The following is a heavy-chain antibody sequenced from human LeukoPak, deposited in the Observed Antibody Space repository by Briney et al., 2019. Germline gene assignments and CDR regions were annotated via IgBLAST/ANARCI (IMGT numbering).Heavy chain of an antibody. D-gene: IGHD1-26*01. CDR3: ARASWGEWELLRRRGAYYFDY. V-gene: IGHV4-59*01. CDR2: IYYSGST. J-gene: IGHJ4*02. CDR1: GGSISSYY. Sequence: SETLSLTCTVSGGSISSYYWSWIRQPPGKGLEWIGYIYYSGSTNYNPSLKSRVTISVDTSKNQFSLKLSSVTAADTAVYYCARASWGEWELLRRRGAYYFDYWGQGTLVTVSS.